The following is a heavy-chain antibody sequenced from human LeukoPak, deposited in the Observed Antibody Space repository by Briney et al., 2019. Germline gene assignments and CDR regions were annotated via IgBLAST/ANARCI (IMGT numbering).Heavy chain of an antibody. Sequence: ASVNVSCKASGYTFTSYGIRWVRQAPGQGLEWMGWISAYNGNTNYAQKLQGRVTMTTDTSTSTAYMELRSLRSDDTAVYYCARAYYDFWSGPSPFDYWGQGTLVTVSS. CDR1: GYTFTSYG. V-gene: IGHV1-18*01. CDR2: ISAYNGNT. D-gene: IGHD3-3*01. CDR3: ARAYYDFWSGPSPFDY. J-gene: IGHJ4*02.